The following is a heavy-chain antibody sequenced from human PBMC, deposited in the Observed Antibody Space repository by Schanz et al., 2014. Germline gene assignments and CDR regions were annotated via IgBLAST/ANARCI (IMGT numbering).Heavy chain of an antibody. J-gene: IGHJ4*02. CDR1: GFSLNTYG. Sequence: QAQLMESGGGVVQPGTSLILSCSVSGFSLNTYGIHWFRQPAGKGLEWVAVIWNNGVTKYYADSVRGRFTISRDRFQNTLYLRMSSLRAEDTAVYYCARVHHYDPSGWGYFDYWGQGALVTVSS. D-gene: IGHD3-22*01. V-gene: IGHV3-33*01. CDR2: IWNNGVTK. CDR3: ARVHHYDPSGWGYFDY.